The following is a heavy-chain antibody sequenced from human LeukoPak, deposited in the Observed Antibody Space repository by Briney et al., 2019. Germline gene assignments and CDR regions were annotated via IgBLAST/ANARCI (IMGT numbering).Heavy chain of an antibody. CDR2: ISSSSSYI. CDR1: GFTFSSYS. CDR3: ARRGYYYDSSGYYSYEGRDY. D-gene: IGHD3-22*01. V-gene: IGHV3-21*01. Sequence: PGGSLRLSCAASGFTFSSYSMNWVRQAPGKGLEWVSFISSSSSYIDYADSVKGRFTISRDNTKNSLFPQMNNLRAEDTAVYYCARRGYYYDSSGYYSYEGRDYWGQGTLVTVSS. J-gene: IGHJ4*02.